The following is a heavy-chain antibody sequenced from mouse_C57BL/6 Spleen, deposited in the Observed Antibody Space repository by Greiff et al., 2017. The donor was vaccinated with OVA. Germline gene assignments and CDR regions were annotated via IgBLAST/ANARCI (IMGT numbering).Heavy chain of an antibody. Sequence: QVQLQQPGAELVRPGSSVKLSCKASGYTFTSYWMHWVKQRPIQGLEWIGNIDPSDSETHYNQKFKDKATLPVDKSSSTAYMQLSSLTSEDSAVYYCARSLYYGSSYWYFDVWGTGTTVTVSS. J-gene: IGHJ1*03. CDR3: ARSLYYGSSYWYFDV. CDR2: IDPSDSET. CDR1: GYTFTSYW. V-gene: IGHV1-52*01. D-gene: IGHD1-1*01.